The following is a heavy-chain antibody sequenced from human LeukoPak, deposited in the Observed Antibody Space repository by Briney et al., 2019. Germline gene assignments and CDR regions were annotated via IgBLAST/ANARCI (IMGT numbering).Heavy chain of an antibody. J-gene: IGHJ3*02. V-gene: IGHV3-7*01. D-gene: IGHD3-3*01. CDR3: ARSRDFWSGYPYGAFDI. Sequence: YELDSAKGRFTISRDNARNSLYLQMSSLRAEDTAVYYCARSRDFWSGYPYGAFDIWGQGTMVTVSS.